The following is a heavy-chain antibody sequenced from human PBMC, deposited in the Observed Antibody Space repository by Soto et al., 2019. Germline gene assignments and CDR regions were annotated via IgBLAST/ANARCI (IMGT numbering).Heavy chain of an antibody. CDR1: GFTFSSYA. CDR3: ARDRQYTSSWLDY. J-gene: IGHJ4*02. CDR2: ISYDGSNK. Sequence: QVQLVDFGGGVVQPGRSLRLSCEASGFTFSSYAMHWVRQAPGKGLEWVAVISYDGSNKYYADSVKGRFTISRDNSKNTLYLQMNSLRAEDTAVYYCARDRQYTSSWLDYWGQGTLVTVSS. V-gene: IGHV3-30-3*01. D-gene: IGHD6-13*01.